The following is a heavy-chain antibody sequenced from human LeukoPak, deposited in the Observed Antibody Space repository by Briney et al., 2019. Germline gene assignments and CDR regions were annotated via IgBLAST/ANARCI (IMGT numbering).Heavy chain of an antibody. Sequence: GASVKVSCKASGNTFTSYAMHWVRQAPGQRLEWMGWINAGNGNTKYSQKFRGRVTITRDTSASTAYMELSSLRSGDAAVYYCAREYCSSTSCPYYYYYYGMDVWGKGTTVTVSS. CDR2: INAGNGNT. CDR3: AREYCSSTSCPYYYYYYGMDV. CDR1: GNTFTSYA. V-gene: IGHV1-3*01. D-gene: IGHD2-2*01. J-gene: IGHJ6*04.